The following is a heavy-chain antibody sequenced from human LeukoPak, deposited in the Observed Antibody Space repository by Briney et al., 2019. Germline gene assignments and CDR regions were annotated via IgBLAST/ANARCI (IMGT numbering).Heavy chain of an antibody. J-gene: IGHJ4*02. CDR1: GFTFNNYA. CDR3: AKNDCSSTSCYISAFDY. CDR2: ISRSGATT. Sequence: GGSLRLSCAASGFTFNNYAMDWVRQAPGKGLEWVSLISRSGATTYYADSVKGRFTISRDNSRNTLYLQMTSLRAEDTAVYYCAKNDCSSTSCYISAFDYWGQGTLVTVSS. V-gene: IGHV3-23*01. D-gene: IGHD2-2*02.